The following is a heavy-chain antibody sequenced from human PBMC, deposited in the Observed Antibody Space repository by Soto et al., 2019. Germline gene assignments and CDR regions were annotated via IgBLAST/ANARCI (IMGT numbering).Heavy chain of an antibody. CDR2: ISYDGSNK. Sequence: PGGSLRLSCSASGFTFSSYGMHWVRQAPGKGLEWVAVISYDGSNKYYAESVKGRFTISRDNSKNTLYLQMNSLRAEDTAVYYCAKQPWELQRVDYWGQGTMVTVSS. V-gene: IGHV3-30*18. D-gene: IGHD1-26*01. CDR1: GFTFSSYG. CDR3: AKQPWELQRVDY. J-gene: IGHJ4*02.